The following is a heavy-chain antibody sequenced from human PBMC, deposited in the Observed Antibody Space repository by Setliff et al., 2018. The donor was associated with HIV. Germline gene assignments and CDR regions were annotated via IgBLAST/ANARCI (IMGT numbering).Heavy chain of an antibody. J-gene: IGHJ4*02. CDR3: ATGIVAATYFDY. V-gene: IGHV3-23*01. CDR2: ITGGGGNQ. D-gene: IGHD1-26*01. Sequence: PGGSLRLSCAASGFTFSNYAMSWVRQAPGKGLEWVSAITGGGGNQYYADSVKGRFTASRDNSKNTLYLQMDSLRLDDTAVYFCATGIVAATYFDYWGQGTLVTVSS. CDR1: GFTFSNYA.